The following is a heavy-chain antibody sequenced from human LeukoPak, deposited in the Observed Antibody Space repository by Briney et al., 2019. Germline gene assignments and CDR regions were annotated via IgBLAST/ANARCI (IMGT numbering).Heavy chain of an antibody. J-gene: IGHJ4*02. Sequence: LSETLSLTCTVSGDSIIYYYWSWIRQPPGKGLEWIGKIYYSGNTNYNPSLKSRVTISVDTSRNQFSLRLGSVTAADTDVYYCARVRGYSYDSSDFDYWGQGTLVTVSS. D-gene: IGHD5-18*01. V-gene: IGHV4-59*01. CDR1: GDSIIYYY. CDR2: IYYSGNT. CDR3: ARVRGYSYDSSDFDY.